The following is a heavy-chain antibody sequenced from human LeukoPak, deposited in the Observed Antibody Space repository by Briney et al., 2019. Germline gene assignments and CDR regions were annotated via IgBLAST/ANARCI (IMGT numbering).Heavy chain of an antibody. CDR2: IYTSGST. V-gene: IGHV4-4*07. Sequence: PSETLSLTCTVSGGSISSYYWSWIRQPAGKGLEWIGRIYTSGSTNYNPSLKSRDTMSVDTSKNQFSLKLSSVTAADTAVYYCARVRWWFGESFAYDAFDIWGQGTMVTVSS. J-gene: IGHJ3*02. D-gene: IGHD3-10*01. CDR1: GGSISSYY. CDR3: ARVRWWFGESFAYDAFDI.